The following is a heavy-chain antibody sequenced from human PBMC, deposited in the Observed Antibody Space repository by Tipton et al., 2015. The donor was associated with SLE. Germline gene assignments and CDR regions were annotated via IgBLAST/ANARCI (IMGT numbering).Heavy chain of an antibody. CDR2: INHRGTT. J-gene: IGHJ4*02. Sequence: TLSLTCAVNGGSISSHYWIWIRQPPGKGLEWIGEINHRGTTHYNPSLKSRVTISMNIFNNQFSLQLSSVTAADTAVYYCARRRSTLESSGWGLDYWGQGTLVAVSS. CDR1: GGSISSHY. V-gene: IGHV4-34*01. CDR3: ARRRSTLESSGWGLDY. D-gene: IGHD6-19*01.